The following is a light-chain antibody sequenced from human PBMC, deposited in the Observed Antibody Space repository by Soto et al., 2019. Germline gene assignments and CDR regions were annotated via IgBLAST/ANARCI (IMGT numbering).Light chain of an antibody. V-gene: IGKV3-11*01. J-gene: IGKJ2*01. CDR1: QSVSSY. CDR2: NAS. Sequence: EIVLTQSPATLSLSPGERATLSCRASQSVSSYLAWSQQKSGHAPRLLIYNASNRATGIPARFSGIGSGTDFTLTIGSLEPEDFAVYYCQQRGSWPGTFGQGTKLEIK. CDR3: QQRGSWPGT.